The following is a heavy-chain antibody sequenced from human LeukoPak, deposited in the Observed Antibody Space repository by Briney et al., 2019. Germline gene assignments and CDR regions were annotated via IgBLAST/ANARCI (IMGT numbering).Heavy chain of an antibody. CDR3: AKDRLEVAGSLDY. CDR2: IKYDGSNI. CDR1: GFNFRSYA. Sequence: GGSLRLSCAASGFNFRSYAMHWVRQAPGKRLEWLAFIKYDGSNIYYVDSVKGRFTISRDNSKNTLFLHMSGLRAEDTAVYYCAKDRLEVAGSLDYWGQGALVTVSS. J-gene: IGHJ4*02. V-gene: IGHV3-30*02. D-gene: IGHD6-19*01.